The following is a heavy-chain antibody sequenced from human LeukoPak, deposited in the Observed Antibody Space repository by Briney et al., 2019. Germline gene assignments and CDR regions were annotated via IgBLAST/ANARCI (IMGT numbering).Heavy chain of an antibody. D-gene: IGHD3-22*01. J-gene: IGHJ6*02. V-gene: IGHV3-30*18. CDR2: ISYDGSNE. CDR3: AKDQHYDSNSLDV. Sequence: GGSLRLSCAASGFSFRTYGMHWVRQAPGKGLEWVAIISYDGSNEAYADSVKGRFSISSDNSKNTLYLQMNSLRPEDTAVYYCAKDQHYDSNSLDVWGPGTTVTVSS. CDR1: GFSFRTYG.